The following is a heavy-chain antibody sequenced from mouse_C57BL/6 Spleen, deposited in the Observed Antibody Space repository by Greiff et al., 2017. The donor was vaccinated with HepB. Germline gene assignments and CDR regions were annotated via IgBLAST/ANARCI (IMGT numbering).Heavy chain of an antibody. J-gene: IGHJ3*01. CDR2: INPNNGGT. V-gene: IGHV1-26*01. CDR1: GYTFTDYY. D-gene: IGHD1-1*01. CDR3: ARNDGSTWFAY. Sequence: VQLQQSGPELVKPGASVKISCKASGYTFTDYYMNWVKQSHGKSLEWIGDINPNNGGTSYNQKFKGKATLTVDKSSSTAYMELRSLTSEDSAVYYCARNDGSTWFAYWGQGTLVTVSA.